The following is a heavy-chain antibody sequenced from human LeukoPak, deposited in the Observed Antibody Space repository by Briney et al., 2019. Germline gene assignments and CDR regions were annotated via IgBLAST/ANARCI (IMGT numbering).Heavy chain of an antibody. Sequence: SGGSLRLSCAASGFTFSSYGMHWVRQAPGKGLEWVAVIWYDGSNKYYADSVKGRFTISRDNSKNTLYLQMNSLRAEDTALYYCVRGSGWAYYFDYWGQGTLVTVSS. CDR1: GFTFSSYG. CDR3: VRGSGWAYYFDY. J-gene: IGHJ4*02. CDR2: IWYDGSNK. V-gene: IGHV3-33*01. D-gene: IGHD6-19*01.